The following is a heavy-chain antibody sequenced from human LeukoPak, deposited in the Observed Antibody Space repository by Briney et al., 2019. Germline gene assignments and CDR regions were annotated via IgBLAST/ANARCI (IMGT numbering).Heavy chain of an antibody. CDR1: GYTFTSYG. D-gene: IGHD3-16*02. J-gene: IGHJ4*02. CDR3: ARSSIMITFGGVIVTKLDY. V-gene: IGHV1-18*04. Sequence: ASVKVSCKVSGYTFTSYGISWVRQAPGQGLEWMGWISAYNGNTNYAQKLQGRVTMTTDTSTSTAYMGLRSLRSDDTAVYYCARSSIMITFGGVIVTKLDYWGQGTLVTVSS. CDR2: ISAYNGNT.